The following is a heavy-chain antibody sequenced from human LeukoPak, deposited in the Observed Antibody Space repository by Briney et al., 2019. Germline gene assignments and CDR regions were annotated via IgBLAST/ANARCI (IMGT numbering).Heavy chain of an antibody. CDR1: GFTLSSYS. V-gene: IGHV3-48*04. D-gene: IGHD3-10*01. J-gene: IGHJ4*02. Sequence: GGSLRLSCAASGFTLSSYSMNWVRQAPGKGLEWVSYISSSSTIYYADSVKGRFTISRDNAKNSLYLQMNSLRAEDTAVYYCARDGDLDDPFDYWGQGTLVTVSS. CDR2: ISSSSTI. CDR3: ARDGDLDDPFDY.